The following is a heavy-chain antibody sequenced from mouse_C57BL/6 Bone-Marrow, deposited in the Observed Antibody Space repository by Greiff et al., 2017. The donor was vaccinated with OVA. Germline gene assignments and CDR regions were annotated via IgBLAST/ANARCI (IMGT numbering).Heavy chain of an antibody. V-gene: IGHV1-18*01. D-gene: IGHD3-2*02. CDR1: GYTFTDYN. J-gene: IGHJ2*01. Sequence: VQLKQSGPELVKPGASVKIPCKASGYTFTDYNMDWVKQSHGKSLEWIGDINPNNGGTIYNQKFKGKATLTVDKSSSTAYMELRSLTSEDTAVYDCARKGDSSGYLDYWGQGTTLTVSS. CDR3: ARKGDSSGYLDY. CDR2: INPNNGGT.